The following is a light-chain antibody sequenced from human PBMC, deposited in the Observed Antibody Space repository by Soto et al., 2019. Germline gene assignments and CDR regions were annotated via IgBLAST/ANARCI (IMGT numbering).Light chain of an antibody. CDR1: SSDVGGYNY. V-gene: IGLV2-8*01. J-gene: IGLJ1*01. Sequence: QSVLTQPPSASGSPGQSVAISCTGTSSDVGGYNYVSWYQQHPGKAPKLMIYDVSKRPSGVPDRFSGSKSGNTASLTVPGLQAEDEADYYCSSYAGTHIVFGPGTKVTVL. CDR2: DVS. CDR3: SSYAGTHIV.